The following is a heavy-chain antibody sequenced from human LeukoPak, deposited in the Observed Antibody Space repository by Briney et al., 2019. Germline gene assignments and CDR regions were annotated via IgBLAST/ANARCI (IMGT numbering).Heavy chain of an antibody. V-gene: IGHV1-69*13. Sequence: GASVKVSCEASGGTFSSYAISWVRQAPGQGLEWMGGIIPIFGTANYAQKFQGRVTITADESTSTAYMELSSLRSEDTAVYYCARDSGDYPNWFDPWGQGTLVTVSS. J-gene: IGHJ5*02. CDR3: ARDSGDYPNWFDP. D-gene: IGHD4-17*01. CDR2: IIPIFGTA. CDR1: GGTFSSYA.